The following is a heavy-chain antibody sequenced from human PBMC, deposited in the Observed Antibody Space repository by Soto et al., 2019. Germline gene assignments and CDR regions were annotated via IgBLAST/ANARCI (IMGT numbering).Heavy chain of an antibody. V-gene: IGHV4-39*02. CDR2: VYYSGTT. D-gene: IGHD2-8*01. Sequence: SETLSLTCTVSGGSISSSTYYWGWIRQPPGQGLEWIGTVYYSGTTYYNPSLKSRVTISVDTSKNQFSLRLSSVTAADTAVYYCAREIMPLTNDWYFDLWGRGTLVTVSS. J-gene: IGHJ2*01. CDR1: GGSISSSTYY. CDR3: AREIMPLTNDWYFDL.